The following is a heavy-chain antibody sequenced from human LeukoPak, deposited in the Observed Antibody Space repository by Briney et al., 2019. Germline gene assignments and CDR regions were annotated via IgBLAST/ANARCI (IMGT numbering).Heavy chain of an antibody. J-gene: IGHJ6*04. CDR1: GGTFSSYA. CDR2: IIPIFGTA. Sequence: SVKVSCKASGGTFSSYAISWVRQAPGQGLEWMGGIIPIFGTANYAQKFQGRVTITADESTSTAYMELSSLRSEDTAVYYRARESPIVVVPAAIEYYYYYGMDVWGKGTTVTVSS. D-gene: IGHD2-2*01. V-gene: IGHV1-69*13. CDR3: ARESPIVVVPAAIEYYYYYGMDV.